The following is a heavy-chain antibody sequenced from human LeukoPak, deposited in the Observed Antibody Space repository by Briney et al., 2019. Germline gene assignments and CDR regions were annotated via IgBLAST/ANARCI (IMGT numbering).Heavy chain of an antibody. Sequence: ASVKVSCKASGGTFSSYAISWVRQAPGQGLEWMGGIIPIFGTANYAQKFQGRVTITADESTSTAYMELSSLRSEDTAVYYCARSLTAGTFEYFQHWGQGTLVTVSS. CDR3: ARSLTAGTFEYFQH. V-gene: IGHV1-69*13. D-gene: IGHD6-13*01. CDR1: GGTFSSYA. CDR2: IIPIFGTA. J-gene: IGHJ1*01.